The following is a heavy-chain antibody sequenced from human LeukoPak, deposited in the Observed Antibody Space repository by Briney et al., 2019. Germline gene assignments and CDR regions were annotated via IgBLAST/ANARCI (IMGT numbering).Heavy chain of an antibody. CDR1: GFTFRDHW. V-gene: IGHV3-7*01. CDR2: MNEDGSGT. CDR3: AGGDLRD. Sequence: GGSLRLSCAASGFTFRDHWKSWVRQAPGKGLEWLATMNEDGSGTYCVDSVTGRFTISSDNAKNSLFLQMNSLRAEDTAVYYCAGGDLRDWGQGAQVTVSS. J-gene: IGHJ4*02.